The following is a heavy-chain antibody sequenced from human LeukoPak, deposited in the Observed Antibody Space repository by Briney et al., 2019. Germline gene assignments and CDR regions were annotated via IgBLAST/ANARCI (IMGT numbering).Heavy chain of an antibody. CDR3: AKDATTVTTFYFDY. V-gene: IGHV3-30*02. Sequence: PGGSLRLSCAASGFTFSSYGMHWVRQAPGKGREWVAFIRYDGSNKYYADSVKGRFTISRDNSKNTLYLQMNSLRAEDTAVYYCAKDATTVTTFYFDYWGQGTLVTVSS. CDR1: GFTFSSYG. CDR2: IRYDGSNK. D-gene: IGHD4-17*01. J-gene: IGHJ4*02.